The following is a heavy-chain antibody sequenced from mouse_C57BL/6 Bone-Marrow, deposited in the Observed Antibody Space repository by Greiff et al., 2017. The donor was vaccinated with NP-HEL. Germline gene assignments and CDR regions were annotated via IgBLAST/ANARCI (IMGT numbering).Heavy chain of an antibody. Sequence: QVQLKQPGAELVKPGASVKMSCKASGYTFTSYWITWVKQRPGQGLEWIGDIYPGSGSTNYNEKFKSKATLTVDTSSSTAYMQLSSLTSADSAVYCCAREVTSVVADYWGQGTTLTVSS. CDR2: IYPGSGST. CDR3: AREVTSVVADY. V-gene: IGHV1-55*01. D-gene: IGHD1-1*01. J-gene: IGHJ2*01. CDR1: GYTFTSYW.